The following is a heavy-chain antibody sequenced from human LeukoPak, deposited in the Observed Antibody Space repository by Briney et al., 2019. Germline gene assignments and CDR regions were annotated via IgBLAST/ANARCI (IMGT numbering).Heavy chain of an antibody. Sequence: GASVKVSCKASGYTFSDYYIHWVRQAPGEGLEWVGWVFPRSGDTYYSQRFHGRVAMTTDTSINTAYTELSRLKSDDTGVYFCARPPRDLVSAAPFPFWGQGTLVTVSS. D-gene: IGHD5/OR15-5a*01. CDR1: GYTFSDYY. V-gene: IGHV1-2*02. CDR2: VFPRSGDT. CDR3: ARPPRDLVSAAPFPF. J-gene: IGHJ1*01.